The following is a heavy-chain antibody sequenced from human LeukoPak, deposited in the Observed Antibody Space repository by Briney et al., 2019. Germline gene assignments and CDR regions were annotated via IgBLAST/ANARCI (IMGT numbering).Heavy chain of an antibody. CDR2: IYYSGST. CDR3: ARGLGSSWYFAPYYYYYYGMDV. V-gene: IGHV4-59*08. Sequence: SETLSLTCTVSGGYISSYYWSWIRQPPRKGLEWIGYIYYSGSTNYKPSLKSRVTISVDTSKDPFSLKLSSVTAADTAVYYCARGLGSSWYFAPYYYYYYGMDVWGQGTTVTVSS. J-gene: IGHJ6*02. D-gene: IGHD6-13*01. CDR1: GGYISSYY.